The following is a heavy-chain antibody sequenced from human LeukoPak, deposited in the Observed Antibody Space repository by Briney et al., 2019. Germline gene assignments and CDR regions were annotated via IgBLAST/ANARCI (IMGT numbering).Heavy chain of an antibody. CDR3: ARERRFGDYYFDY. J-gene: IGHJ4*02. D-gene: IGHD3-10*01. CDR2: IYYSGST. Sequence: SETLSLTCTVSGGSISSGGYYWSWIRQHPGKGLEWIGYIYYSGSTYYNPSLKSRVTISVDTSKNQFSLKLSSVTAADTAVYYCARERRFGDYYFDYWGQGTLVTVSS. V-gene: IGHV4-31*03. CDR1: GGSISSGGYY.